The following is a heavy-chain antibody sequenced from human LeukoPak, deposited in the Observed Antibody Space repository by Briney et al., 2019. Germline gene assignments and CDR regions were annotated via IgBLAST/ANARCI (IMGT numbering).Heavy chain of an antibody. J-gene: IGHJ5*02. Sequence: GASVKVSCKASGYTFTSYAMNWVRQAPGQGLEWMGWINTNTGNPTYAQGFTGRFVFSLDTSVSTAYLQISSLKAEDTAVYYCARDQAEIYDFWSGYSTKRWFDPWGHGTLVTVSS. CDR1: GYTFTSYA. V-gene: IGHV7-4-1*02. D-gene: IGHD3-3*01. CDR3: ARDQAEIYDFWSGYSTKRWFDP. CDR2: INTNTGNP.